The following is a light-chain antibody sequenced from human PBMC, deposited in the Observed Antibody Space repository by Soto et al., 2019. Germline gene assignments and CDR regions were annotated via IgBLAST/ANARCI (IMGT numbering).Light chain of an antibody. Sequence: DIQMTQYPSSRSASVGDRVTITCLASQSISSYLNWYQHKPGKAPKVLIYAASSLQSGVPSRFSGSGSGTDFTLTINSLQAEDFATYYCQQSYNTLITFGHGTRLEVK. CDR1: QSISSY. CDR3: QQSYNTLIT. CDR2: AAS. J-gene: IGKJ5*01. V-gene: IGKV1-39*01.